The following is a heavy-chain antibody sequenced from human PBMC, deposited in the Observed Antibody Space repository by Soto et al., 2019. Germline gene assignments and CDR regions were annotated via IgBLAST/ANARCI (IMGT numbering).Heavy chain of an antibody. CDR2: IYTSGST. D-gene: IGHD2-2*01. Sequence: PSETLSLTCTVSGGSISSYYWSWIRQPAGKGLEWIGRIYTSGSTNYNPSLKSRVTMSVDTSKNQFSLKLSSVTAADTAVYYCARLRPYCSSTSCYRGGWFDPWGQGTLVT. J-gene: IGHJ5*02. CDR1: GGSISSYY. V-gene: IGHV4-4*07. CDR3: ARLRPYCSSTSCYRGGWFDP.